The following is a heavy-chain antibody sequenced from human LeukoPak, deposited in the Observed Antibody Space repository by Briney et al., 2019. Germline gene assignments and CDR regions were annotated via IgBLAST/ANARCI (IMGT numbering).Heavy chain of an antibody. CDR3: ARQDGSGIYYFDS. CDR1: GYIFNIYW. D-gene: IGHD3-10*01. J-gene: IGHJ4*01. Sequence: GESLKISCKGSGYIFNIYWIAWVCQMPGIGLEWMGIIYPGDSDTRYSPSFQGQVTISVDRSISTAYLQWSSLKASDTAMYYCARQDGSGIYYFDSWGHGTLVTVSS. V-gene: IGHV5-51*01. CDR2: IYPGDSDT.